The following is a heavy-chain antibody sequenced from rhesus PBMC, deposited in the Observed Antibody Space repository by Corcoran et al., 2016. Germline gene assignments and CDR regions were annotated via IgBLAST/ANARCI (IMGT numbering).Heavy chain of an antibody. J-gene: IGHJ6*01. D-gene: IGHD4-23*01. CDR2: IYGSASST. CDR1: GGSISSSY. Sequence: QLQLQESGPGLVKPSETLSVTCAVSGGSISSSYWSWIRQAPGKGLEWIGYIYGSASSTNYNPSLKSRVTLSVDTSKNQLSLKLSSVTAADTAVYYCASGGSNRRNYGLDSWGQGVVVTVSS. CDR3: ASGGSNRRNYGLDS. V-gene: IGHV4-169*02.